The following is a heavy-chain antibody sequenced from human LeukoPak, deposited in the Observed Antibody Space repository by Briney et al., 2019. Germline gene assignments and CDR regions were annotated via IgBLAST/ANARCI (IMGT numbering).Heavy chain of an antibody. CDR1: GGTFSSYT. CDR2: IIPILGIA. V-gene: IGHV1-69*04. Sequence: GSSVKVSCNASGGTFSSYTISWVRQAPGQGLEWMGRIIPILGIANYAQKFQGRVTITADKSTSTAYMELSSLRSEDTAVYYCARDSVVPAAIMDYWGQGTLVTVFS. CDR3: ARDSVVPAAIMDY. J-gene: IGHJ4*02. D-gene: IGHD2-2*01.